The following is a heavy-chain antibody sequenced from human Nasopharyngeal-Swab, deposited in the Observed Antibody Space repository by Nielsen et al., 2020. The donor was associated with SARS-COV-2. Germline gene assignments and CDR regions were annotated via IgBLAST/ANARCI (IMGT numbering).Heavy chain of an antibody. CDR2: INHSEST. CDR3: ARWPRGPRAFDI. Sequence: SETLSLTCAVYGGSFNEYYWSWIRQPPGKGLEWIGDINHSESTNYNPSLKSRVTISVDTSKNQFSLKLSSVTAADTAVYYCARWPRGPRAFDIWGQGTMVTVSS. V-gene: IGHV4-34*01. J-gene: IGHJ3*02. CDR1: GGSFNEYY.